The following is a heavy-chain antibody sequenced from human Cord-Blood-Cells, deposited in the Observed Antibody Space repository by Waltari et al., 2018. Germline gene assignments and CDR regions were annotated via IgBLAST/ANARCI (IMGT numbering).Heavy chain of an antibody. CDR3: ARLTYDSSGYFIDY. J-gene: IGHJ4*02. V-gene: IGHV4-39*01. CDR1: GGSISSSSYY. Sequence: QLQLQESGPELVKPSETLSLTCTVSGGSISSSSYYWGWIRQPPGKGLEWIGSIYYSGSTYYNPSLKSRVTISVDTSKNQFSLKLSSVTAADTAVYYCARLTYDSSGYFIDYWGQGTLVTVSS. D-gene: IGHD3-22*01. CDR2: IYYSGST.